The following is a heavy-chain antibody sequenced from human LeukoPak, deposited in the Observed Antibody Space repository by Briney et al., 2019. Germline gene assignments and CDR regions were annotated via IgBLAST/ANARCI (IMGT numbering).Heavy chain of an antibody. D-gene: IGHD6-19*01. J-gene: IGHJ3*02. Sequence: GAQVKVPCKTSGYTFTDFGINRARHAPGQGLEWLGWITPYNGITNHLQNLQGRITMTTDTSTSTAYLELRSLTSDDTAVYYCTRDLGQVVAGTAFDMWGQGTMVIVSS. V-gene: IGHV1-18*01. CDR3: TRDLGQVVAGTAFDM. CDR2: ITPYNGIT. CDR1: GYTFTDFG.